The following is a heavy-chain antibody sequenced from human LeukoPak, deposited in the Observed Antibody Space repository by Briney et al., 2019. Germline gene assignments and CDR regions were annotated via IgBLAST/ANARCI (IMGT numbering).Heavy chain of an antibody. CDR1: GGSFSGYY. J-gene: IGHJ5*02. CDR3: ARQEIGLRSFDP. V-gene: IGHV4-34*01. CDR2: INHSGST. Sequence: SETLSLTCAVYGGSFSGYYWCWIRQPPGKGLEWIGEINHSGSTNYNPSLKSRVTISVDTSKNQFSLKLSSVTAADTAVYYCARQEIGLRSFDPWGQGTLVTVSS. D-gene: IGHD3/OR15-3a*01.